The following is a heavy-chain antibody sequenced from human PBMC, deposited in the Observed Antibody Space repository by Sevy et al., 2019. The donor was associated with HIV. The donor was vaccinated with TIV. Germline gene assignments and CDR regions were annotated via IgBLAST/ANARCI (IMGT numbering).Heavy chain of an antibody. J-gene: IGHJ5*02. CDR3: ARVVDIVVVPAAKINWFDP. Sequence: SETLSLTCTVSGGSVSSGSYYWSWIRQPPGKGLEWIGYIYYSGSTNYNPSLKSRVTISVDTSKNQFSLKLSSVTAADTAVYYCARVVDIVVVPAAKINWFDPWGQGTLATVSS. V-gene: IGHV4-61*01. D-gene: IGHD2-2*01. CDR2: IYYSGST. CDR1: GGSVSSGSYY.